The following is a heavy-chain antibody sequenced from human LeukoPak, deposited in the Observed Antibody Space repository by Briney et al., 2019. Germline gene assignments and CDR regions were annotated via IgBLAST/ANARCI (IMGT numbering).Heavy chain of an antibody. CDR3: ARDPLRYCSSTSCYAHYYYGMDV. Sequence: GASVKVSCKASGYTFTSYYMHWVRQAPGQALEWMGIIDPSGGSTSYAQKFQGRVTMTRDTSTSTVYMELSSLRSEDTAAYYCARDPLRYCSSTSCYAHYYYGMDVWGQGTTVTVSS. V-gene: IGHV1-46*01. D-gene: IGHD2-2*01. CDR2: IDPSGGST. CDR1: GYTFTSYY. J-gene: IGHJ6*02.